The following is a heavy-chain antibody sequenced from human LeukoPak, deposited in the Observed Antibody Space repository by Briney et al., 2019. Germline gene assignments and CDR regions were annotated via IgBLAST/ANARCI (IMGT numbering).Heavy chain of an antibody. Sequence: ASVKVSCKASGYTFTGYYMHWVRQAPGQGLEWMGWINPNSGGTNYAQKFQGRVTMTRDTSISTAYMELSRLGSDDTAVYYCARDEGDGYNCAYWGQGTLVTVSS. V-gene: IGHV1-2*02. J-gene: IGHJ4*02. CDR1: GYTFTGYY. CDR2: INPNSGGT. CDR3: ARDEGDGYNCAY. D-gene: IGHD5-24*01.